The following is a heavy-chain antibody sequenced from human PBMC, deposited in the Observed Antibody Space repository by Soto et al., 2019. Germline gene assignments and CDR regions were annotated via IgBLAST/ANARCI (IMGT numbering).Heavy chain of an antibody. CDR3: ARDTPSSSWYSVTHPPFDY. V-gene: IGHV3-7*01. Sequence: EVQLVESGGGLVQPGGSLRLSYAASGFTFSSYWMSWVRQAPGKGLEWVANIKQDGSEKYYVDSVKGRFTISRDNAKNSLYLQMNSLRAEDTAVYYCARDTPSSSWYSVTHPPFDYWGQGTLVTVSS. CDR1: GFTFSSYW. J-gene: IGHJ4*02. CDR2: IKQDGSEK. D-gene: IGHD6-13*01.